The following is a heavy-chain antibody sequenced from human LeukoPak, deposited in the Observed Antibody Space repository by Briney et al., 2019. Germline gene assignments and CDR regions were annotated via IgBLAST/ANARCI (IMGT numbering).Heavy chain of an antibody. CDR1: GGSISSYY. CDR3: ARVRELWFKFDY. CDR2: IYYSGST. J-gene: IGHJ4*02. Sequence: SETLSLTCTVSGGSISSYYWSWIRQPPGKGLEWIGYIYYSGSTNYNPSLKSRVTISVDASKNQFSLKLSSVTAADTAVYYCARVRELWFKFDYWGQGTLVTVSS. D-gene: IGHD3-10*01. V-gene: IGHV4-59*01.